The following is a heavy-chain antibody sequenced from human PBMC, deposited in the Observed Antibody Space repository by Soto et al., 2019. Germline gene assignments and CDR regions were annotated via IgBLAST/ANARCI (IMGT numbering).Heavy chain of an antibody. CDR2: ISAYNGNT. CDR3: ARGVGSGSYYNQYNWFDP. Sequence: QVQLVQSGAEVKKPGASVKVSCKASGYTFTNYGISWVRQAPGQGLEWMGWISAYNGNTKYAQKLQGRATMTTDTSTSTAYMELRSLRSDDTAVYYCARGVGSGSYYNQYNWFDPWGQGTLVTVSS. D-gene: IGHD3-10*01. J-gene: IGHJ5*02. CDR1: GYTFTNYG. V-gene: IGHV1-18*01.